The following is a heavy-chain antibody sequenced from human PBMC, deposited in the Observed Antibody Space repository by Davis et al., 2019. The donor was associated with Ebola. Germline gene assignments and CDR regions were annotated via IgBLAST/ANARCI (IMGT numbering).Heavy chain of an antibody. CDR2: IIPILGIA. J-gene: IGHJ3*02. CDR1: GGTFSSYA. V-gene: IGHV1-69*04. D-gene: IGHD5-18*01. CDR3: ARDEANGIQLWLTYIDAFDI. Sequence: SVKVSCKASGGTFSSYATIRVRHAPGQGLEWMGRIIPILGIANYAQKFQGRVTITADKSTSTAYMELSSLGSEDTAVYYCARDEANGIQLWLTYIDAFDIWGQGTMVTVSS.